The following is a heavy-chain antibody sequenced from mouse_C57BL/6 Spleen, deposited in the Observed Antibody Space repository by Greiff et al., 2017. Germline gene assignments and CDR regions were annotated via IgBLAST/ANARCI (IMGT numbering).Heavy chain of an antibody. V-gene: IGHV1-80*01. Sequence: VQLQESGAELVKPGASVKLSCKASGYTFSSYWMKWVKQRPGKGLEWIGQIFPGDGDTNYNGKFKGKATLTADKASSTAYMQLSSLTTEDSAVYYCARSGTHWDMDVWGKGTTVTVSS. J-gene: IGHJ1*03. CDR3: ARSGTHWDMDV. CDR2: IFPGDGDT. D-gene: IGHD3-2*02. CDR1: GYTFSSYW.